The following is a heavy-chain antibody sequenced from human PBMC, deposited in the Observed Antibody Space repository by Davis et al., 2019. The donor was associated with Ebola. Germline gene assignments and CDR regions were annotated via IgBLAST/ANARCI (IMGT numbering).Heavy chain of an antibody. CDR3: ARASGLIYDFWSGPFDY. CDR1: GFTFSSYW. Sequence: PGGSLRLSCAASGFTFSSYWMSWVRQAPGKGLEWVANITEDGSEKYYVDSVKGRFTISRDNAKNSLYLEMNSLRAEDTAVYYCARASGLIYDFWSGPFDYWGQGTVVTVSS. V-gene: IGHV3-7*01. CDR2: ITEDGSEK. J-gene: IGHJ4*02. D-gene: IGHD3-3*01.